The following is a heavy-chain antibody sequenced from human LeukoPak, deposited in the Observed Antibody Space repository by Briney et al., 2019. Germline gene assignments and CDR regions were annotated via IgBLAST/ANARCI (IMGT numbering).Heavy chain of an antibody. CDR1: GGSISSSNW. V-gene: IGHV4-4*02. CDR3: ARSPFIAVAASFDY. J-gene: IGHJ4*02. D-gene: IGHD6-19*01. CDR2: IYHSGST. Sequence: PSETLSLTCAVSGGSISSSNWWSWVRQPPGKGLEWIGEIYHSGSTNYNPSLKSRVTISVDKSKKQFSLKLSSVTAADTAVYYCARSPFIAVAASFDYWGQGTLVTVSS.